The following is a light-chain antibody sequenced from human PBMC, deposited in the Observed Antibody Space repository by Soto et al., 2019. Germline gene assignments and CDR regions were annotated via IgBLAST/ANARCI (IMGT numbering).Light chain of an antibody. CDR1: QSVSTS. CDR2: DAS. CDR3: QQRSNWPST. Sequence: EIVLTQSPATLSLSPGERATLSCRASQSVSTSLAWYQQKPGQAPRLLFYDASNRATDIPVRFSGSGSGTDFTLTISSLEPEDFAVYYCQQRSNWPSTFGQGTKLEIK. J-gene: IGKJ2*01. V-gene: IGKV3-11*01.